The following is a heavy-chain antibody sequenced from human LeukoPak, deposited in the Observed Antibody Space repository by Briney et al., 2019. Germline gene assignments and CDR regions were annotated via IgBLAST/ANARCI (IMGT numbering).Heavy chain of an antibody. J-gene: IGHJ4*02. CDR2: ISAYNGNT. Sequence: GASVKVSCQASGYTFTSYGISWVRQAPGQGLEWMGWISAYNGNTNYAQKLQGRVTMTTDTSTSTAYMELRSLRSDDTAVYYCARRAYFDWFNHPLDYWGQGTLVTVSS. CDR3: ARRAYFDWFNHPLDY. V-gene: IGHV1-18*01. D-gene: IGHD3-9*01. CDR1: GYTFTSYG.